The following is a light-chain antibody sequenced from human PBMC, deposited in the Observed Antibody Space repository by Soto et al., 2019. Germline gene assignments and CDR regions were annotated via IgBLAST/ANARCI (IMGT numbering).Light chain of an antibody. CDR3: QHYNSYSEA. CDR1: QSVSSSY. J-gene: IGKJ1*01. CDR2: GAS. V-gene: IGKV3-20*01. Sequence: EIVVTQSPATLSVSPGERATLSCRASQSVSSSYLAWYQQKPGQAPRLLIYGASSRATGIPDRFSGSGSGTEFTLTISSLQPDDFATYYCQHYNSYSEAFGQGTKVDIK.